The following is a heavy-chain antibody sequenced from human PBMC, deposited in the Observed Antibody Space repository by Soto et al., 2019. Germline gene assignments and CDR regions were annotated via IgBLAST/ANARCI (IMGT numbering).Heavy chain of an antibody. CDR3: AKWYYHTGGFDY. D-gene: IGHD3-9*01. V-gene: IGHV3-23*01. Sequence: GGSLRLSCAGSGFTFSSFAMTWVRPAPGRGLEWVSGINGFGGSTYYGDSVKGRFTISRDNSKNTLYLQMNSLRAEDTAVYYCAKWYYHTGGFDYWGQGTLVTVSS. CDR2: INGFGGST. J-gene: IGHJ4*02. CDR1: GFTFSSFA.